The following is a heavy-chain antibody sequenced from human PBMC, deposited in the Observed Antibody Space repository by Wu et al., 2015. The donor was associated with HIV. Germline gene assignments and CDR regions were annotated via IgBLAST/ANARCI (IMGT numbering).Heavy chain of an antibody. D-gene: IGHD6-19*01. CDR3: ARTHSKAAVVGPSNWFDP. V-gene: IGHV1-18*01. J-gene: IGHJ5*02. Sequence: QVLLVQSGAEVKKPGASVKVSCKASDYTFVNYGINWVRQAPGQGLEWMGWINTYNGHTNFAQKFQGRVTITTDESMTTVYMELRSLKSEDTAVYYCARTHSKAAVVGPSNWFDPWGQGTLVIVSS. CDR2: INTYNGHT. CDR1: DYTFVNYG.